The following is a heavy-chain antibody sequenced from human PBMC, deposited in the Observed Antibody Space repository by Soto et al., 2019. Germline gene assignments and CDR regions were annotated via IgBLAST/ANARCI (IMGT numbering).Heavy chain of an antibody. J-gene: IGHJ4*02. V-gene: IGHV4-39*01. D-gene: IGHD2-8*01. CDR3: ARSHYTYGLLIDY. CDR1: GDSITANGYY. Sequence: PSETLSLTCPVSGDSITANGYYWGWIRQPPGKGLQWIGNVYWTWSTFAHPSLTSRVFISVDTSKNEFSLRLTSVTAADTAVYYCARSHYTYGLLIDYWGPGTLVTVSS. CDR2: VYWTWST.